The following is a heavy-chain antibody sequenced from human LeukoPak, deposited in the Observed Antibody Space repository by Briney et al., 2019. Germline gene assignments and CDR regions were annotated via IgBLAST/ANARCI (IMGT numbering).Heavy chain of an antibody. Sequence: GGSLRLCCAASGYNFNNYEMNWVRQAPGKGLEWVSYISTSSSSMYYAHTAKGRFTISGDNAKNALYLDMNSLRADDAAVYYCARLSYSRSWYFDHWGQGTMVTVSS. CDR2: ISTSSSSM. D-gene: IGHD6-13*01. J-gene: IGHJ4*02. CDR3: ARLSYSRSWYFDH. V-gene: IGHV3-48*03. CDR1: GYNFNNYE.